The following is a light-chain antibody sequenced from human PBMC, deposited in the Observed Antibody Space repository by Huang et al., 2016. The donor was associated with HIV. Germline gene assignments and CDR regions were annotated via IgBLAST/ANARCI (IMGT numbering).Light chain of an antibody. Sequence: IVLTQSPATLAWYPGERVTLSCRASQSVGNYIAWYQQHPGQSPKLLIYDTSNRATVTSVRFSGSGSGTDFTLTISSLESEDFAVYYCQQRSSGVTFGGGTKVQVK. CDR1: QSVGNY. CDR3: QQRSSGVT. CDR2: DTS. V-gene: IGKV3-11*01. J-gene: IGKJ4*01.